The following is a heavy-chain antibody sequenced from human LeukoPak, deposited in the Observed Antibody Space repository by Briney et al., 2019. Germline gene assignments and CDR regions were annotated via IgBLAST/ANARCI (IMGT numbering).Heavy chain of an antibody. Sequence: GGSLRLSCAASGFTFGIYWMSWVRQAPGKGLEWVANIKQDGSEKFYVDSVKGRFTLSRDNAKNSLFLQMNSLRAEDTAVYYCARDYYGSGWYGDYWGQGTLVTVAS. CDR1: GFTFGIYW. D-gene: IGHD6-19*01. CDR2: IKQDGSEK. V-gene: IGHV3-7*04. CDR3: ARDYYGSGWYGDY. J-gene: IGHJ4*02.